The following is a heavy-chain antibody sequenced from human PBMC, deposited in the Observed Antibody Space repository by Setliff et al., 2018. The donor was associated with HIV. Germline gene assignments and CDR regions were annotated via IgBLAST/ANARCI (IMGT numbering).Heavy chain of an antibody. J-gene: IGHJ4*02. CDR1: GFAFSTYW. D-gene: IGHD1-26*01. V-gene: IGHV3-7*05. CDR3: ATDCAVVGGTGSLDS. Sequence: GSLRLSCAASGFAFSTYWMSWVRQAPGKGLEWVANIKQDGSEKNYMDSVKGRFTISRDNAKNSLYLQMNSLRVEDTAVYYCATDCAVVGGTGSLDSWGQGTLVTVSS. CDR2: IKQDGSEK.